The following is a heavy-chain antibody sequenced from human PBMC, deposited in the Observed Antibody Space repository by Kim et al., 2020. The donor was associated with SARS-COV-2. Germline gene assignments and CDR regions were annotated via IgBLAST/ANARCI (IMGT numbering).Heavy chain of an antibody. Sequence: SETLSLTCTVSGGSISSSSYYWGWIRQPPGKGLEWIGSIYYSGSTYYNPSLKSRVTISVDTSKNQFSLKLSSVTAADTAVYYCARLVGVVPAAMVGYYF. V-gene: IGHV4-39*01. D-gene: IGHD2-2*01. CDR2: IYYSGST. CDR3: ARLVGVVPAAMVGYYF. J-gene: IGHJ4*01. CDR1: GGSISSSSYY.